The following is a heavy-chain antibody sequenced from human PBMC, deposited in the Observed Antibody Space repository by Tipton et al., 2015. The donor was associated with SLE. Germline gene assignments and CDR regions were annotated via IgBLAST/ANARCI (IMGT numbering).Heavy chain of an antibody. D-gene: IGHD1-26*01. Sequence: TLSLTCKVSGISISTHYWSWIRQPPGKGLEWIGQKHNSGDSTYNPSLKSRVTISVDTSKNQFSLKLSSVTAADMAVYYCARALGRAWGQGTLVTVSS. V-gene: IGHV4-59*11. CDR3: ARALGRA. J-gene: IGHJ5*02. CDR1: GISISTHY. CDR2: KHNSGDS.